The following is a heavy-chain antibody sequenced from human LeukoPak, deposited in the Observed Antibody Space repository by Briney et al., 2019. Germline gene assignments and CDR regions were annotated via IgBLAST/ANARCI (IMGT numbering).Heavy chain of an antibody. CDR3: TRDHSGSYRRFDY. J-gene: IGHJ4*02. CDR2: TYYRSNWYN. Sequence: SQTLSLTCAISGDSVSSYSAVWNWIRQSPSRGLEWLGRTYYRSNWYNDYAVSVKSRITINADTSKNQFSLHLNSVTPEDTAVYYCTRDHSGSYRRFDYWGQGTPVTVSS. V-gene: IGHV6-1*01. D-gene: IGHD1-26*01. CDR1: GDSVSSYSAV.